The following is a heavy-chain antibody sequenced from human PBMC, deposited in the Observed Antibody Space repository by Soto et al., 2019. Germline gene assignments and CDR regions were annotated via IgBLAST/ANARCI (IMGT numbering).Heavy chain of an antibody. Sequence: QVQLQESGPGLVRPTQILSLTCTVSGASMSSSAHYWSWVRQHPGKGLEWIGYISYLGDTYYNPPLMSRVTISADTSKNQFSLELSSVTAADTAVYYCARSDGSANYHEYLFRFWGQGTLVTVSS. D-gene: IGHD2-2*03. J-gene: IGHJ4*02. CDR2: ISYLGDT. CDR1: GASMSSSAHY. V-gene: IGHV4-31*03. CDR3: ARSDGSANYHEYLFRF.